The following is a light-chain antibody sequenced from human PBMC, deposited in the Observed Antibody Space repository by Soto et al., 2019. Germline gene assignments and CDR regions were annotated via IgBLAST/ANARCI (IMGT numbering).Light chain of an antibody. CDR2: GVS. J-gene: IGKJ5*01. Sequence: IVLTQSPGTLSLSPGERATLSCRASQSVSSSYLAWYQQKPGQAPRLLIYGVSSRATGVPDRFSGSGSGTDFTLTISRLEPEDFAVYYCQQYIIPTTFGQGTRLEIK. CDR1: QSVSSSY. CDR3: QQYIIPTT. V-gene: IGKV3-20*01.